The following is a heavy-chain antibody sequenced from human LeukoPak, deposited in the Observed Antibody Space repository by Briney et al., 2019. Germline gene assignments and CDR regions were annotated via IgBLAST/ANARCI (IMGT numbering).Heavy chain of an antibody. CDR3: ARDIMKRAALAENDAFDI. CDR2: IYYSGST. D-gene: IGHD6-6*01. J-gene: IGHJ3*02. CDR1: GGSISSYY. Sequence: SETLSLTCTVSGGSISSYYWGWIRQPPGKGLEWIGSIYYSGSTYYNPSLKSRVTISVDTSKNQFSLKLSSVTAADTAVYYCARDIMKRAALAENDAFDIWGQGTMVTVSS. V-gene: IGHV4-39*07.